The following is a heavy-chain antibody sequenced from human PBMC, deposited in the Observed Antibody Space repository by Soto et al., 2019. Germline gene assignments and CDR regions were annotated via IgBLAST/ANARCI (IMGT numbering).Heavy chain of an antibody. Sequence: GGSLRLSCVASGFTFENYAMSWVRQSPGKGLEWVSAISGSGGTTYYSDSVKGRFTISRDNSKNTVYLQMNDLRVEVSAEYFCEKDIWSSFGVPAGDHYAMEVWGQGTPVTVSS. D-gene: IGHD3-3*01. J-gene: IGHJ6*02. CDR2: ISGSGGTT. CDR1: GFTFENYA. CDR3: EKDIWSSFGVPAGDHYAMEV. V-gene: IGHV3-23*01.